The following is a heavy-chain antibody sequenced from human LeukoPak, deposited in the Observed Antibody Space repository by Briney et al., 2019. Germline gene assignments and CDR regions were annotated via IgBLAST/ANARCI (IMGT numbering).Heavy chain of an antibody. V-gene: IGHV3-7*03. CDR1: GFTSSRYW. D-gene: IGHD3-22*01. CDR3: ARDKGDYDTSGSLFVF. CDR2: IKQDGGEI. J-gene: IGHJ4*02. Sequence: GSLRLSCAASGFTSSRYWMSWVRQVPRKGLEWVANIKQDGGEIYYVDSVKGRFTISRDNAKSSLYLQMNSLRAGDTAVYYCARDKGDYDTSGSLFVFGGQGTLVTVSS.